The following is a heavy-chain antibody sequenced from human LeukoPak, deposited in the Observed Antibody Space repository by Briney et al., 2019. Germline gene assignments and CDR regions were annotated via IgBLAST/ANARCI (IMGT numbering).Heavy chain of an antibody. D-gene: IGHD1-26*01. CDR2: ISGSGGNT. CDR3: ARDNSGSYYFDF. J-gene: IGHJ4*02. Sequence: PGGSLRLSCAASGFTFTNYAMSWVRQAPGKGLEWISGISGSGGNTKYADSVKGRFSISRDNSKNTVYLQMNSLRVEDTAVYYCARDNSGSYYFDFWGQGTLVTVSS. CDR1: GFTFTNYA. V-gene: IGHV3-23*01.